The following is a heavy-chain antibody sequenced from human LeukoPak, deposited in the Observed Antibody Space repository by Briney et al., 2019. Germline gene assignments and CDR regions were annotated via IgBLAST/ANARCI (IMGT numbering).Heavy chain of an antibody. CDR1: GYTFTSYY. J-gene: IGHJ4*02. Sequence: ASVKVSCKASGYTFTSYYIHWVRQAPGQGLEWMGIINPSGGSTNYAQKFQGRVTVTRDTSTSTVYMELSSLRSEDSAVYYCARVWGYYYDSSGYYFGYWGQGTLVTVSS. V-gene: IGHV1-46*01. D-gene: IGHD3-22*01. CDR3: ARVWGYYYDSSGYYFGY. CDR2: INPSGGST.